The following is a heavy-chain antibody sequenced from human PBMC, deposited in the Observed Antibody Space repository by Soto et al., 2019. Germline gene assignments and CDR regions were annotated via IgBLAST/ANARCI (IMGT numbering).Heavy chain of an antibody. Sequence: GGSLRLSCAASGFTFSSYAMSWVRQAPGKGLEWVSAISGSGGSTYYADFVKGRFTISRDNSKNTLYLQMNSLRAEDTAVYYCAKDREQLVRGYWGQGTLVTVSS. J-gene: IGHJ4*02. D-gene: IGHD6-13*01. V-gene: IGHV3-23*01. CDR3: AKDREQLVRGY. CDR2: ISGSGGST. CDR1: GFTFSSYA.